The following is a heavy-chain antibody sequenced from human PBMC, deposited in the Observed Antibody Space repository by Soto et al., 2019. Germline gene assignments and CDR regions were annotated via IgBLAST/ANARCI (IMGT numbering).Heavy chain of an antibody. Sequence: QVQLVQSGAEVKKPGSSVKVSCKASGGTFSSYTISWVRQAPGQGLEWMGRIIPILGIANYAQKFQGRVTMTADKSTSTAYMELSSLRSEDTAVYYCAREGPIIVVVPAADYYYGMDVWGQGTTVTVSS. CDR3: AREGPIIVVVPAADYYYGMDV. CDR2: IIPILGIA. CDR1: GGTFSSYT. D-gene: IGHD2-2*01. V-gene: IGHV1-69*08. J-gene: IGHJ6*02.